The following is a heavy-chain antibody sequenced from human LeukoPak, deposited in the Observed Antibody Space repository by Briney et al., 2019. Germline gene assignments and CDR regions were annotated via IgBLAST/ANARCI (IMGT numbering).Heavy chain of an antibody. D-gene: IGHD4-17*01. Sequence: PSETLSLTCTVSVGSISSYYWSCIPHPPGEGVEWIGYIYYSGSTNYNPSLKSRVTISVDTSKNQFSLKLSSVTAADTAVYYCASHDYESSFDYWGQGTLVTVSS. CDR1: VGSISSYY. V-gene: IGHV4-59*01. J-gene: IGHJ4*02. CDR3: ASHDYESSFDY. CDR2: IYYSGST.